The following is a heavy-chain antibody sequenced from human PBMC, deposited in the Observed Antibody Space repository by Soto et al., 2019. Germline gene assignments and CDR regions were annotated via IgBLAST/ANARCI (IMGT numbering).Heavy chain of an antibody. J-gene: IGHJ4*02. CDR3: ARDLVVALIDY. D-gene: IGHD3-22*01. CDR2: ISAYNGNT. Sequence: VASVKVSCKASGYSFTSYGISWVRQAPGQGLEWMGWISAYNGNTKYAQKLQGRVTMTTDTSTSTAYMELRSLRSDDTAVYYCARDLVVALIDYWGQGTLVTVSS. V-gene: IGHV1-18*01. CDR1: GYSFTSYG.